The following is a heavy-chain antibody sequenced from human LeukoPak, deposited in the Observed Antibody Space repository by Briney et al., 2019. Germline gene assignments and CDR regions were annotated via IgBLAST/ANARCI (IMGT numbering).Heavy chain of an antibody. J-gene: IGHJ4*02. CDR1: GYTFTGYY. V-gene: IGHV1-2*06. CDR3: ARGGRGYSGYDLQYYFDY. CDR2: VDPEDGET. D-gene: IGHD5-12*01. Sequence: ASVKVSCKASGYTFTGYYMHWVRQAPGQGLEWVGRVDPEDGETIYAEKFQGRVTITRDTSATTAYMELSSLRSEDTAVYYCARGGRGYSGYDLQYYFDYWGQGTLVTVSS.